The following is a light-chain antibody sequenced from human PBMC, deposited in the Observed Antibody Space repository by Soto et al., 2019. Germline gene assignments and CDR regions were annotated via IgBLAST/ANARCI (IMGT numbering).Light chain of an antibody. Sequence: EIVMTQSPGTLSALPGQSATLPCRASQSVGTNLAWYQQKPGQAPRLLIYGASTRATGIPVRFSGSGSGTEFTLTISSLQSHDFAVYYCQQYNQWSPITFGHGTRLE. CDR3: QQYNQWSPIT. CDR1: QSVGTN. CDR2: GAS. J-gene: IGKJ5*01. V-gene: IGKV3-15*01.